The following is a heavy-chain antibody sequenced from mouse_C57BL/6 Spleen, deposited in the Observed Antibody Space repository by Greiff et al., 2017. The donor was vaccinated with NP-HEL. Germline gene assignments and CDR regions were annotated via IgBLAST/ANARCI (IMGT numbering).Heavy chain of an antibody. CDR1: GYTFTSYG. CDR2: IYPRSGNT. D-gene: IGHD1-1*01. CDR3: ARRDYGSKGDYFDY. J-gene: IGHJ2*01. Sequence: VQLQQSGAELARPGASVKLSCKASGYTFTSYGISWVKQRTGQGLEWIGEIYPRSGNTYYNEKFKGKATLTADKSSSTAYMELRSLTSEDSAVYFCARRDYGSKGDYFDYWGQGTTLTVSS. V-gene: IGHV1-81*01.